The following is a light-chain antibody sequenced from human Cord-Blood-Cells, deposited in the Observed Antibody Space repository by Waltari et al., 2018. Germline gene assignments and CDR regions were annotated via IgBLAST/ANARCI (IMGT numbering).Light chain of an antibody. J-gene: IGLJ1*01. V-gene: IGLV2-11*01. CDR3: CSYAGSYNYV. CDR2: DVH. Sequence: QSALPQPRSVSGSPGQSVTISCTGTSSDVGGYNHVPWYQQHPGKAPKRMIYDVHKRPSGVPDRFSGSKSGNTASLTISGLQAEDEADYYCCSYAGSYNYVFGTGTKVTVL. CDR1: SSDVGGYNH.